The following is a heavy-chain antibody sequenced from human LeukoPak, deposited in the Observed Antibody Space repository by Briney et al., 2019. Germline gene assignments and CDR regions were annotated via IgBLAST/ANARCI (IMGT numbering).Heavy chain of an antibody. V-gene: IGHV4-59*01. J-gene: IGHJ4*02. CDR2: IYYSGST. Sequence: SETLSLTRTVSGGSISSYYWSWIRQPPGKGLEWIGYIYYSGSTNYNPSLKSRVTISVDTSKNQFSLKLSSVTAADTAVYYCARFLRGNFDYWGQGTLVTASS. CDR3: ARFLRGNFDY. CDR1: GGSISSYY.